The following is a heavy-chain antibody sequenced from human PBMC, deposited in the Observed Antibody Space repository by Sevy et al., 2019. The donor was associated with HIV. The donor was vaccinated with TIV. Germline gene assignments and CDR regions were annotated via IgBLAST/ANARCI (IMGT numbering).Heavy chain of an antibody. V-gene: IGHV3-33*01. D-gene: IGHD5-12*01. CDR3: ARRSVWGRSGYDYGWHYGMDV. J-gene: IGHJ6*02. Sequence: GGSLRLSCAASGFTFSSYGMHWVRQAPGKGLEWAAVIWYDGSNKYYADSVKGRFTISRDNSKNTLYLQMNSLRAEDTAVYYCARRSVWGRSGYDYGWHYGMDVWGQGTTVTVSS. CDR1: GFTFSSYG. CDR2: IWYDGSNK.